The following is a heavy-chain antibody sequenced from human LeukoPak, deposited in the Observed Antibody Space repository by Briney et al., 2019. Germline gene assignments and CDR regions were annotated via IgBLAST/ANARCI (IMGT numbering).Heavy chain of an antibody. CDR3: AKDSVSITIFGVATGADY. D-gene: IGHD3-3*01. J-gene: IGHJ4*02. Sequence: GGSLRLSCAASGFTFSSYAMSWVRQAPGKGLEWVSAISGSGGSTYYADSVKGRFTISRDNSKNTLYLQMNSLRAEDTAVYYCAKDSVSITIFGVATGADYWGQGTLVTVSS. V-gene: IGHV3-23*01. CDR1: GFTFSSYA. CDR2: ISGSGGST.